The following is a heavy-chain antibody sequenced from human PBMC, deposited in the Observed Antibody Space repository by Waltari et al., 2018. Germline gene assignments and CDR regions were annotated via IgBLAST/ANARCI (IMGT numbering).Heavy chain of an antibody. CDR3: AVSEVGPSFDK. V-gene: IGHV1-69-2*01. Sequence: VRLVQSGAEMRKPGTTLKISCQVSGVEFGAIYVHWVRQAPEKGIEGVGLFSPVPVSTLSPATFQGRVTIAADTSPNIVHIDVGGRRLEVAAVYYSAVSEVGPSFDKRGQPPLVPVSS. D-gene: IGHD3-9*01. J-gene: IGHJ1*01. CDR2: FSPVPVST. CDR1: GVEFGAIY.